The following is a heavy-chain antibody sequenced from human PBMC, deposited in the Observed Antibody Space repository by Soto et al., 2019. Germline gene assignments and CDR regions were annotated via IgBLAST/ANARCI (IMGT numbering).Heavy chain of an antibody. J-gene: IGHJ3*02. CDR2: IDSSSTYM. CDR1: GFSFNTYT. CDR3: ARVRYFDNTDAFDI. V-gene: IGHV3-21*01. Sequence: EVQLVESGGGLVMPGGSLKLSCAASGFSFNTYTLNWVRQAPGKGLEWVSSIDSSSTYMYYADSVKGRFIISRDNAKNSMFLRMNSLRAEETAVYYCARVRYFDNTDAFDIWGLVTMVTVSS. D-gene: IGHD3-22*01.